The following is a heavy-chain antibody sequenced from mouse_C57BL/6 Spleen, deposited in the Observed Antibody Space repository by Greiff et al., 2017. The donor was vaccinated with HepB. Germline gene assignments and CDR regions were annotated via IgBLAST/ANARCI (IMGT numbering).Heavy chain of an antibody. Sequence: EVQLQQSGPELVKPGASVKISCKASGYTFTDYYMNWVKQSHGKSLEWIGDINPNNGGTSYNQKFKGKATLTVDKSSSTAYMELRSLTSEDSAVYYCARFYYYGRGYFDVWGTGTTVTVSS. CDR1: GYTFTDYY. J-gene: IGHJ1*03. D-gene: IGHD1-1*01. V-gene: IGHV1-26*01. CDR3: ARFYYYGRGYFDV. CDR2: INPNNGGT.